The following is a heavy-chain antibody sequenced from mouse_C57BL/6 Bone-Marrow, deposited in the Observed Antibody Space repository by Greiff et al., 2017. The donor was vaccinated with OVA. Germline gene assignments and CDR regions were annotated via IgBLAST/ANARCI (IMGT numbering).Heavy chain of an antibody. CDR1: GYAFSSSW. CDR3: ARRPLYYYWYFDV. D-gene: IGHD1-1*01. Sequence: VQGVESGPELVKPGASVKISCKASGYAFSSSWMNWVKQRPGKGLEWIGRIYPGDGDTNYNGKFKGKATLTADKSSSTAYMQLSSLTSEDSAVYFCARRPLYYYWYFDVWGTGTTVTVSS. CDR2: IYPGDGDT. J-gene: IGHJ1*03. V-gene: IGHV1-82*01.